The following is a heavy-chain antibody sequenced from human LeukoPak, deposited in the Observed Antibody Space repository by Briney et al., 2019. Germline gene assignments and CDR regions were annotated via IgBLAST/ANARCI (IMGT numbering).Heavy chain of an antibody. J-gene: IGHJ3*02. D-gene: IGHD3-16*01. CDR3: ASGGEAIDHAFDI. Sequence: SVKVSCKASGGTFSSYAISWVRQAPGQGLEWMGRIIPILGIANYAQKFQGRVTITADKSTSTAYMELSSLRSEDTAVYYCASGGEAIDHAFDIWGQGTMVTVSS. CDR1: GGTFSSYA. V-gene: IGHV1-69*04. CDR2: IIPILGIA.